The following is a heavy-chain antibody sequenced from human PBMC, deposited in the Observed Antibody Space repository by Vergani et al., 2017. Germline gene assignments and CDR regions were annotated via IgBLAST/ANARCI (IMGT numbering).Heavy chain of an antibody. V-gene: IGHV4-30-4*01. CDR2: IYYSGRT. CDR1: GGSISSGDYY. D-gene: IGHD2/OR15-2a*01. Sequence: QVQLQESGPGLVKPSQTLSLTCTVSGGSISSGDYYWSWIRQPPGKGLEWIGYIYYSGRTYYNPSLKSRVTISVDTSKNQFSLKLSSVTAADTAVYYCAREGRGIVIVFDIWGQGTMVTVSS. CDR3: AREGRGIVIVFDI. J-gene: IGHJ3*02.